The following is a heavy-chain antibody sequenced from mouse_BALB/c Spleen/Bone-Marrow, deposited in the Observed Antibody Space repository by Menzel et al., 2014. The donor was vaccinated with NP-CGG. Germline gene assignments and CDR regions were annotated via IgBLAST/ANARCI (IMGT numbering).Heavy chain of an antibody. J-gene: IGHJ3*01. V-gene: IGHV1-54*01. D-gene: IGHD2-4*01. CDR2: INPGSGGT. CDR1: GYAFTNYL. Sequence: LEESGAELVRPGTSVKVSCKASGYAFTNYLIEWVKQRPGQGLEWIGVINPGSGGTNYNEKFKGKATLTADKSSSTAYMQLSSLTSDGSAVYFCAREMIKGFAYWGQGTLVTVSA. CDR3: AREMIKGFAY.